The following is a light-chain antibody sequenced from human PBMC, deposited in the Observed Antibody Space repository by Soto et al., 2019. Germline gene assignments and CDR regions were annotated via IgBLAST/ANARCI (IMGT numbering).Light chain of an antibody. CDR3: XQHGNLPYT. J-gene: IGKJ2*01. CDR2: GES. V-gene: IGKV3-20*01. CDR1: QSVNSGY. Sequence: EVVLTQSPGTLSLSPGERATLSCRASQSVNSGYLAWYQQKLGQAPRLLIYGESSSATGIPDRFSGSGSGTXXXLXXXXLEPXDFGXXXXXQHGNLPYTFGQGTKLEIK.